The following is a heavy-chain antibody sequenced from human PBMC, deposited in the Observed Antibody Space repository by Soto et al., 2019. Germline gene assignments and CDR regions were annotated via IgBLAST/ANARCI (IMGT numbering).Heavy chain of an antibody. V-gene: IGHV3-33*05. CDR2: ISFDATDK. D-gene: IGHD2-21*02. J-gene: IGHJ3*01. CDR1: GFTFRAYG. Sequence: QVQLVESGGGVVQPGRSLRLSCVASGFTFRAYGMHWVRQAPGKGLEWVATISFDATDKLYVASMAGRLTISRENSKNTVYLQMDSLSAADTAVYHCARVCGGDCGNAFDVWGQGTVVTVSS. CDR3: ARVCGGDCGNAFDV.